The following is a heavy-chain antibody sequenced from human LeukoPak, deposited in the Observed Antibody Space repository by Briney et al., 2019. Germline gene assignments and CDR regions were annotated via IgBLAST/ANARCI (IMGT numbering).Heavy chain of an antibody. J-gene: IGHJ4*02. Sequence: PGGSLRLSCAASGFTVSSNYMSWVRQAPGKGLEWVSVIYSGGNTYYADSVKGRFTISRDNSKNTLYLQMNSLRAEDTAVYYCARARIATHYFDYWGQGTLVTVSS. CDR2: IYSGGNT. D-gene: IGHD6-13*01. V-gene: IGHV3-53*01. CDR3: ARARIATHYFDY. CDR1: GFTVSSNY.